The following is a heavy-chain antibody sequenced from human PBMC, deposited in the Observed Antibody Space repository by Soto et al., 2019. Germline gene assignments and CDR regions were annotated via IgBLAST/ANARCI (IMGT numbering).Heavy chain of an antibody. CDR1: SGSISSYY. CDR3: ARTPFYYFGLGTHLYYVDF. Sequence: QVQLLQSGPRLVKPSETLSLTCTVASGSISSYYWSCLRQPPGKGLEWIGYAYYSGTTNYNSSLKSRVTVSIDTSKNQFSLTLNSVTAADTAVYYCARTPFYYFGLGTHLYYVDFGDQGALVTVSS. CDR2: AYYSGTT. V-gene: IGHV4-59*01. J-gene: IGHJ4*02. D-gene: IGHD3-10*01.